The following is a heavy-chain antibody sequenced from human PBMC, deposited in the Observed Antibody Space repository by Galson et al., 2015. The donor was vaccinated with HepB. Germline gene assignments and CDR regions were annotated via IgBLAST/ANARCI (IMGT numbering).Heavy chain of an antibody. CDR2: IRSKAYGGTI. J-gene: IGHJ4*02. CDR1: GFTFGDYA. V-gene: IGHV3-49*03. CDR3: TRDFWSGYYKGAY. Sequence: SLRLSCAASGFTFGDYAMIWFRQAPGKGLERVGFIRSKAYGGTIEYAASVKGRFTISRDDSKSIAYLQMNSLKTEDTAVYYCTRDFWSGYYKGAYWGQGTLVTVSS. D-gene: IGHD3-3*01.